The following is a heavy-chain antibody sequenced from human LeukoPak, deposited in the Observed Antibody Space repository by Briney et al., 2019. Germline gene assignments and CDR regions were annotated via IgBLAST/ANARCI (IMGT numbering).Heavy chain of an antibody. CDR2: IYSGGST. Sequence: GGSLRLSCAASGFTFSSYAMTWVRQAPGKGLEWVSVIYSGGSTYYADSVKGRFTISRDNSKNTLYLQMNSLRAEDTAVYYCARELVQRSSFTSYYYYYGMDVWGQGTTVTVSS. D-gene: IGHD4/OR15-4a*01. CDR3: ARELVQRSSFTSYYYYYGMDV. J-gene: IGHJ6*02. CDR1: GFTFSSYA. V-gene: IGHV3-53*01.